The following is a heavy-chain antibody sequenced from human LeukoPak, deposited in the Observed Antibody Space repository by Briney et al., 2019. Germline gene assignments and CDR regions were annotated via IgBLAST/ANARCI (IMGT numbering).Heavy chain of an antibody. V-gene: IGHV5-51*01. J-gene: IGHJ3*02. CDR2: IYPGDSDT. D-gene: IGHD5-18*01. CDR3: AISTAMVIGAFDI. Sequence: GESLKISCKGSGYSFTSYWNGWARQMPGKGLEWMGIIYPGDSDTRYSPSFQGQVTISADKSISTAYLQWSSLKASDTAMYYCAISTAMVIGAFDIWGQGTMVTVSS. CDR1: GYSFTSYW.